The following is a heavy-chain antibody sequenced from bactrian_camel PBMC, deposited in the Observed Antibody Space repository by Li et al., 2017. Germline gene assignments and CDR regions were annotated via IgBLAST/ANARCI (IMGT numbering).Heavy chain of an antibody. D-gene: IGHD6*01. CDR3: AADGRWPSGCTWYSGAFTY. V-gene: IGHV3S26*01. Sequence: HVQLVESGGGSVQAGGSLRLSCVASDYTFSSGCMGWFRQDLVKAREGVATIEGDDMIRYADSVKGRFTISHDIVKNTLTLQMNNLQPEDAAMYYCAADGRWPSGCTWYSGAFTYWGQGTQVTVS. CDR1: DYTFSSGC. CDR2: IEGDDMI. J-gene: IGHJ4*01.